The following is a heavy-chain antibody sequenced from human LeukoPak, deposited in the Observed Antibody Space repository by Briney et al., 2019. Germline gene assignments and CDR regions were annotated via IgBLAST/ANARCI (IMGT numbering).Heavy chain of an antibody. CDR1: GFSFGRHA. V-gene: IGHV3-23*01. Sequence: PGGSLRLSCAASGFSFGRHAMSWVRQAPGKGLEWVTAISGSDDRIFYAGSVKGRFTVSRDNSKNTLYLQMSSLRAEDTAIYYCAKGDSSAWYESNWFDPWGQGTLVTVSS. J-gene: IGHJ5*02. D-gene: IGHD6-19*01. CDR2: ISGSDDRI. CDR3: AKGDSSAWYESNWFDP.